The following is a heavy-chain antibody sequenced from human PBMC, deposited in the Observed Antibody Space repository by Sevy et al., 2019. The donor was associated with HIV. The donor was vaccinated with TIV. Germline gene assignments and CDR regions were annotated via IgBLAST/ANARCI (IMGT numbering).Heavy chain of an antibody. Sequence: GGSLRLSCAASGFTFSNAWMSWVRQAPGKGLEWVGRIKSKTDGGTIDYAAPVKGRFTISRDDSKNTLYLQMNSLKTEDTAVYYCSTDPIIVLLVTDGMDVWGQGTTVTASS. CDR1: GFTFSNAW. CDR2: IKSKTDGGTI. CDR3: STDPIIVLLVTDGMDV. V-gene: IGHV3-15*01. J-gene: IGHJ6*02. D-gene: IGHD2-8*02.